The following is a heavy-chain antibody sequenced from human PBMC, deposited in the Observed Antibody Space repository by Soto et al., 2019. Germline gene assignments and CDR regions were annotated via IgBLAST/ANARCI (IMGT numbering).Heavy chain of an antibody. J-gene: IGHJ4*02. CDR2: ISYSGST. V-gene: IGHV4-59*01. CDR1: GGSISSYY. Sequence: QVHLQESGPGLVKPSETLSLTCTVSGGSISSYYWTWIRQPPGKGLEWIGFISYSGSTSYNHSLKRRVTISVDTSKNQFSLRLSSVTAADTAVYYCAMYSGTYYVYWGQGTLVTVSS. CDR3: AMYSGTYYVY. D-gene: IGHD1-26*01.